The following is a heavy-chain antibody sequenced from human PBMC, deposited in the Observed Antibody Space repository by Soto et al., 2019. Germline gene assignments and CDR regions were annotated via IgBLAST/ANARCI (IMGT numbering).Heavy chain of an antibody. CDR1: GLTFINNA. V-gene: IGHV3-30*02. D-gene: IGHD6-19*01. CDR2: IRYDGSHE. Sequence: PGGSLSPSFAAPGLTFINNAMHGVRRAPGKGLEWVAVIRYDGSHENYADSVKGRFTISRDNSKNILYLQMNSLRAEDTALYYCVGQLYSSGWAAVSPWGQGTLVTVSS. CDR3: VGQLYSSGWAAVSP. J-gene: IGHJ5*02.